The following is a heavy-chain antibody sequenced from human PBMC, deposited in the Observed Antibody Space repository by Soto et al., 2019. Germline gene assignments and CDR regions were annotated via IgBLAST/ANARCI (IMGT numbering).Heavy chain of an antibody. J-gene: IGHJ4*02. CDR2: IYYSGST. D-gene: IGHD3-16*01. Sequence: PSETLSLTCTVSGGSISSSSYYWGWIRQPPGKGLEWIGYIYYSGSTYYNPSLKSRVTISVDTSKNQFSLKLSSVTAADTAVYYCAREWGGYFAYWGQGTLVTVSS. CDR1: GGSISSSSYY. V-gene: IGHV4-39*07. CDR3: AREWGGYFAY.